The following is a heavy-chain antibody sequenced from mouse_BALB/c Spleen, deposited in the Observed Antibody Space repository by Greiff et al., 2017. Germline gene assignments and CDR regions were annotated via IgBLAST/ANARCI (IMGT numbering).Heavy chain of an antibody. Sequence: EVQGVESGGGLVKPGGSLKLSCAASGFTFSDYYMYWVRQTPEKRLEWVATISDGGSYTYYPDSVKGRFTISRDNAKNNLYLQMSSLKSEDTAMYYCARGGNYYFDYWGQGTTLTVSS. J-gene: IGHJ2*01. CDR2: ISDGGSYT. D-gene: IGHD2-1*01. CDR3: ARGGNYYFDY. V-gene: IGHV5-4*02. CDR1: GFTFSDYY.